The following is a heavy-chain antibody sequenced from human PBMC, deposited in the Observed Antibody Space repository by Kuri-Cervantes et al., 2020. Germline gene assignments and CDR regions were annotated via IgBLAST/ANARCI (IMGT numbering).Heavy chain of an antibody. CDR3: ARDFSSLGYHVLRFLEWLPDY. J-gene: IGHJ4*02. V-gene: IGHV1-18*01. D-gene: IGHD3-3*01. CDR2: ISAYNGDT. CDR1: GYTFTSYG. Sequence: ASVKVSCKASGYTFTSYGISWVRQAPGQGLEWMGWISAYNGDTNYAQKLQGRVTMTTDTSASTAYMELSSLRSEDTAVYYCARDFSSLGYHVLRFLEWLPDYWGQGTLVTVSS.